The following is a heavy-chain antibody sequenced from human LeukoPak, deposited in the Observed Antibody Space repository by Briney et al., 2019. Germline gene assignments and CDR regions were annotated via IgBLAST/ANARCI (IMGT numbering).Heavy chain of an antibody. CDR3: ARVVGLTGYSSSWYSGYYYYMDV. Sequence: SVKVSCKASGGTFSSYATSWVRQAPGQGLEWMGGIIPIFGTTNYAQKFQDRVTITADKSTSTAYMELSSLRSEDTAVYYCARVVGLTGYSSSWYSGYYYYMDVWGKGTTVTVSS. J-gene: IGHJ6*03. CDR2: IIPIFGTT. D-gene: IGHD6-13*01. V-gene: IGHV1-69*06. CDR1: GGTFSSYA.